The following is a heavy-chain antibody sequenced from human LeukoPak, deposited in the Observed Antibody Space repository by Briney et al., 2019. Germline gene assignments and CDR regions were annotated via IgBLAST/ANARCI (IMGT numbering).Heavy chain of an antibody. V-gene: IGHV3-21*01. CDR3: ARGGNLYCSATSCYDFDY. Sequence: GGSLRLXCAASGFTLSRYSMNWVRQAPGKGLEWVSSISSSSSYIYYGDSVKGRFTISRDNAKNSLYLQINSLRAEDTAVYYCARGGNLYCSATSCYDFDYWGQGTLVTVSS. D-gene: IGHD2-2*01. CDR1: GFTLSRYS. J-gene: IGHJ4*02. CDR2: ISSSSSYI.